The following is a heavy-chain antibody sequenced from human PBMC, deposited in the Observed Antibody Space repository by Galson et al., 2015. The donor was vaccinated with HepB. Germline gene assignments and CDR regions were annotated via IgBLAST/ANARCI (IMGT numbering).Heavy chain of an antibody. CDR1: GFTFSSYA. V-gene: IGHV3-23*01. CDR2: ISGSGNSK. J-gene: IGHJ6*02. D-gene: IGHD5-18*01. Sequence: SLRLSCAASGFTFSSYAMSWVRQAPGKGLEWVSAISGSGNSKYYADSVKGRFTISRDNSKNTLYVQMNSLRDEDTAVYYCARSPRIHLWLGYGMDVWGQGTTVTVSS. CDR3: ARSPRIHLWLGYGMDV.